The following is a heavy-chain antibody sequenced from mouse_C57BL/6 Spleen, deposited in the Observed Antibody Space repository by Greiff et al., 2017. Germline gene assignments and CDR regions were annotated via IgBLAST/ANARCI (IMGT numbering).Heavy chain of an antibody. CDR2: IYPGSGNT. V-gene: IGHV1-76*01. Sequence: QVQLQQSGAELVRPGASVKLSCKASGYTFTDYYINWVKQRPGQGLEWIARIYPGSGNTYYNEKFKGKATLTAEKSSSTAYMQLSSLTSEDSAVYFCAREGTFYDGYYYYAMDYWGQGTSVTVSS. CDR3: AREGTFYDGYYYYAMDY. J-gene: IGHJ4*01. CDR1: GYTFTDYY. D-gene: IGHD2-3*01.